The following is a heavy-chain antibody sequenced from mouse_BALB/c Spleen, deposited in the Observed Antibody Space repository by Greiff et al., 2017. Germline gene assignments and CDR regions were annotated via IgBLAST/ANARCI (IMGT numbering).Heavy chain of an antibody. J-gene: IGHJ3*01. CDR2: ISSGGST. V-gene: IGHV5-6-5*01. CDR1: GFTFSSYA. CDR3: ARGGRYDEFAY. D-gene: IGHD2-14*01. Sequence: EVQLVESGGGLVKPGGSLKLSCAASGFTFSSYAMSWVRQTPEKRLEWVASISSGGSTYYPDSVKGRFTISRDNARNILYLQMSSLRSEDTAMYYCARGGRYDEFAYWGQGTLVTVSA.